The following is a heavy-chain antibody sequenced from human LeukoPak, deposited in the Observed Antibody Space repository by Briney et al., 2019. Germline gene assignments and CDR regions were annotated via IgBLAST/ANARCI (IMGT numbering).Heavy chain of an antibody. V-gene: IGHV3-21*01. CDR2: ISSSSNYI. J-gene: IGHJ6*03. CDR3: AREGRPGYDYVWGSYRPEGYYYYYMDV. CDR1: GFTFSSYR. D-gene: IGHD3-16*02. Sequence: GGSLRLSCAASGFTFSSYRMNWVRQAPGKGLEWVSSISSSSNYIYYADSVKGRFTISRDNAKNSLYLQMNSLRAEDTAVYYCAREGRPGYDYVWGSYRPEGYYYYYMDVWGKGTTVTVSS.